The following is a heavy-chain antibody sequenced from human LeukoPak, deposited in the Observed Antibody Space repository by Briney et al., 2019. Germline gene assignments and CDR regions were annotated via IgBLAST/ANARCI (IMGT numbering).Heavy chain of an antibody. D-gene: IGHD2-15*01. CDR2: IYYSGST. J-gene: IGHJ4*02. V-gene: IGHV4-39*01. CDR1: GGSISSNTYF. Sequence: SETLSLTCTVSGGSISSNTYFWAWIRQPPGKGLEWIGSIYYSGSTYYNPSLNSRVTISVDTSKNQFSLKVTSVTAADTAVYYCARLAYCSGGSCHHDYWGQGTLVTVSS. CDR3: ARLAYCSGGSCHHDY.